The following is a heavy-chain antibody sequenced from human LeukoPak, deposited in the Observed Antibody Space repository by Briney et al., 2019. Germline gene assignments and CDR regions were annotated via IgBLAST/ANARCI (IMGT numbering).Heavy chain of an antibody. V-gene: IGHV3-21*01. J-gene: IGHJ4*02. D-gene: IGHD2-15*01. Sequence: GGSLRLSCAASGFTFSSYSMTWVRQAPGKGLEWVSSISSSSSYIYYADSVKGRFTISRDNAKNSLYLQMNSLRAEDTAVYYCASDCSGGSCYSNFDYWGQGTLVTVSS. CDR2: ISSSSSYI. CDR3: ASDCSGGSCYSNFDY. CDR1: GFTFSSYS.